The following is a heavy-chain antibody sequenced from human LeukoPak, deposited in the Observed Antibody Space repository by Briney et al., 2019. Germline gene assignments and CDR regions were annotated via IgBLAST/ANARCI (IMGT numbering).Heavy chain of an antibody. J-gene: IGHJ6*02. V-gene: IGHV1-18*01. D-gene: IGHD1-26*01. CDR1: GYTFTRYG. CDR2: ISADNGKT. Sequence: ASVKVSCKASGYTFTRYGFSWVRQAPGQGLERMGWISADNGKTNYARKFQGRITMTTDTSTNTAYMELRSLRSDDTAVYYCAKDSGDYEESGAMDVWGQGTTVTVSS. CDR3: AKDSGDYEESGAMDV.